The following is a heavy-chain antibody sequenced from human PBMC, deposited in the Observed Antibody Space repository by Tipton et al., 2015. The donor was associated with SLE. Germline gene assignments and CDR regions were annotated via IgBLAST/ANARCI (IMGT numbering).Heavy chain of an antibody. CDR2: IHYSGTT. D-gene: IGHD1-26*01. CDR3: ARDWVVGATLDRFDP. Sequence: SSYSMDWVRQSPGKGLEWIGSIHYSGTTYYNPSLNSRFTISVDTSKNQFSLKVTSVTATDTAVYYCARDWVVGATLDRFDPWGQGTLVTVSS. V-gene: IGHV4-39*02. CDR1: SSYS. J-gene: IGHJ5*02.